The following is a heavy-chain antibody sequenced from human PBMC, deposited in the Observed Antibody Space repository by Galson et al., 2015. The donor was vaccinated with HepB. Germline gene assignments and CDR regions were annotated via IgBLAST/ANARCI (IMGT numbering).Heavy chain of an antibody. CDR1: GNTLTELS. V-gene: IGHV1-69*04. Sequence: SVKVSCKVSGNTLTELSMHWVRQAPGKGLEWMGRIIPMVGKANYAQKFKGRVTITADKSTSTAYMEVSSLRSEDTAVYYCARDFVNLDVSTRPVGFDYWGQGTLVTVSS. CDR3: ARDFVNLDVSTRPVGFDY. J-gene: IGHJ4*02. CDR2: IIPMVGKA. D-gene: IGHD3/OR15-3a*01.